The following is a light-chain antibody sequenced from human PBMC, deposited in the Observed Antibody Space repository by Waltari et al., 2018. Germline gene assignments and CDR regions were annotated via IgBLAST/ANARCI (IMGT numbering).Light chain of an antibody. J-gene: IGLJ3*02. CDR1: SSAIGHYNL. Sequence: QSALAQTPNVSGPPGQSITISCTGTSSAIGHYNLVSWYQQHPRKAPTLMIYDVNKRPSGVSNRFSGSKSGNTAFLTISGLQTADEADYYCCSYAGSAISVFGGGTKLTVL. CDR3: CSYAGSAISV. V-gene: IGLV2-23*02. CDR2: DVN.